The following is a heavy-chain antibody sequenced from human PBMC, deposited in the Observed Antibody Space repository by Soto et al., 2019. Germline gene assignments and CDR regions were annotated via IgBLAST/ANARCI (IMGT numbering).Heavy chain of an antibody. CDR2: IYHSGST. J-gene: IGHJ5*02. CDR1: GGSISSSYW. Sequence: SETLSLTCAVSGGSISSSYWWSWVRQPPGKGLEWIGEIYHSGSTNYNPSLKSRVSISVDKSKNQFSLKLSSVTPADTAVYYCARVRGPIAVAGANWFDPWGQGTLVTVSA. D-gene: IGHD6-19*01. V-gene: IGHV4-4*02. CDR3: ARVRGPIAVAGANWFDP.